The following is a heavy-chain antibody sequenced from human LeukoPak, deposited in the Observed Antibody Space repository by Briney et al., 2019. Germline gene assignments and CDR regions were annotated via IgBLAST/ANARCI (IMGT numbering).Heavy chain of an antibody. CDR1: GFTFSDYY. V-gene: IGHV3-11*05. Sequence: GGSLRLSCAASGFTFSDYYMSWIRQAPGKGLEWVSYISSSSSYTNHADSVKGRFTISRDNAKNSLYLQMNSLRAEDTAVYYCVREMATPKDYWGQGTLVTVSS. J-gene: IGHJ4*02. D-gene: IGHD5-24*01. CDR2: ISSSSSYT. CDR3: VREMATPKDY.